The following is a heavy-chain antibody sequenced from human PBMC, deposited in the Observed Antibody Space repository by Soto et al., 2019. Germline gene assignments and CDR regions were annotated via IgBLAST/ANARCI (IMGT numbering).Heavy chain of an antibody. D-gene: IGHD3-3*01. V-gene: IGHV3-23*01. Sequence: GGSLRLSCAASGFTFSSYAMSWVRQAPGKGLEWVSAISGSGGSTYYADSVKGRFTISRDNSKNTLYLQMNSLRAEDTAVYYCAKGPQSHDFWSGYYPIFGWFDPWGQGTLVTVSS. J-gene: IGHJ5*02. CDR2: ISGSGGST. CDR3: AKGPQSHDFWSGYYPIFGWFDP. CDR1: GFTFSSYA.